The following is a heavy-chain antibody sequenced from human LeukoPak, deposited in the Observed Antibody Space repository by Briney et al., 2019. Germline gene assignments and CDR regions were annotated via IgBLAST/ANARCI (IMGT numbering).Heavy chain of an antibody. Sequence: SETLSLTCAVYGGSFSGYYWSWIRQPPGKGLEWIGEINHSGSTNYNPSLKSRVTISVDTSKNQFSLKLSSVTAADTAVYYCARSESWGYGDHLRPFDYWGQGTLVTVSS. D-gene: IGHD4-17*01. V-gene: IGHV4-34*01. CDR3: ARSESWGYGDHLRPFDY. J-gene: IGHJ4*02. CDR1: GGSFSGYY. CDR2: INHSGST.